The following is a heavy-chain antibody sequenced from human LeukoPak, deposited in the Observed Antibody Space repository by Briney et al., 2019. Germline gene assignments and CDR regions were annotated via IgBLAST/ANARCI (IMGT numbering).Heavy chain of an antibody. CDR3: ARDSTQRYYYDSSGYYYGVDY. Sequence: EASVKVPCKASGYTFTGYYMHWVRQAPGQGLEWMRRINPNSGGTNYAQKSQGRVTMTRDTSISTAYMELSRLRSDDTAVYYCARDSTQRYYYDSSGYYYGVDYWGQGTLVSVSS. V-gene: IGHV1-2*06. CDR2: INPNSGGT. J-gene: IGHJ4*02. D-gene: IGHD3-22*01. CDR1: GYTFTGYY.